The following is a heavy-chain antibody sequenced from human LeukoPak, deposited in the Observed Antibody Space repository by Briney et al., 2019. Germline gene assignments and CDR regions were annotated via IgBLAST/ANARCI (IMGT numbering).Heavy chain of an antibody. CDR1: GGSFSGYY. D-gene: IGHD1-1*01. CDR3: ARVGGTNYYYYGMDV. CDR2: IYDSGST. Sequence: SETLSLTCAVYGGSFSGYYWSWIRQPPGKGREWKGYIYDSGSTNYNPSLKSRVTISVDTSKNQFSLKLSSVTAADTAVYYCARVGGTNYYYYGMDVWGQGTTVTVSS. J-gene: IGHJ6*02. V-gene: IGHV4-59*01.